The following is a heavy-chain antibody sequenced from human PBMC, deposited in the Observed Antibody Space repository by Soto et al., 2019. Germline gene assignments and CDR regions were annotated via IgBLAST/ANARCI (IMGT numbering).Heavy chain of an antibody. V-gene: IGHV3-23*01. CDR3: AKEGGSGYYYMDV. J-gene: IGHJ6*03. D-gene: IGHD2-15*01. CDR2: ISASGGST. CDR1: GFTFSSYA. Sequence: GGSLILSCAASGFTFSSYAVNWVRQAPGKGLEWVSVISASGGSTNYADSVKGRFTTSRDNSMNTLYLQMNSLRAEDTAVYYCAKEGGSGYYYMDVWGKGTTVTVSS.